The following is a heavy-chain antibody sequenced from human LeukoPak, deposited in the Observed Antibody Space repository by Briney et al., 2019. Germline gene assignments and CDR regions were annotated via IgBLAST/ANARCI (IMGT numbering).Heavy chain of an antibody. V-gene: IGHV1-8*01. Sequence: ASVKVSCKASGYTFTSYDINWVRQATGQGLEWMGWMNPNSSNTGYAQKFQGRVTMTRNTSISTAYMELSSLRSEDTAVYYCARAGYCSGGSCPLKTKYNWFDPWGQGTLVTVSS. CDR2: MNPNSSNT. D-gene: IGHD2-15*01. CDR1: GYTFTSYD. J-gene: IGHJ5*02. CDR3: ARAGYCSGGSCPLKTKYNWFDP.